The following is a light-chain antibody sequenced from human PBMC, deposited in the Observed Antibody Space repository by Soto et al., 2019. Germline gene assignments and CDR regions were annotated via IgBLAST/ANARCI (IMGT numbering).Light chain of an antibody. Sequence: EIVHTQSPTNLSVSPGEKAIDLGGASQSVSSNLAWYQQKPGQAPRLLIYDASNRATGIPARFSGSGSGTDFTLTISSLEPEDFAVYCCQQRSKWLSTFGLGTKVDI. J-gene: IGKJ1*01. V-gene: IGKV3-11*01. CDR1: QSVSSN. CDR3: QQRSKWLST. CDR2: DAS.